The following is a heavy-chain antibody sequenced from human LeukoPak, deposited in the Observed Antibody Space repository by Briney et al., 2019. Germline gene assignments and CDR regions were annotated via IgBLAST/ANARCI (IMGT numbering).Heavy chain of an antibody. CDR2: ISGSGGGT. J-gene: IGHJ6*03. D-gene: IGHD1-26*01. CDR1: AFSLNAYN. V-gene: IGHV3-23*01. Sequence: GGSLRLSCAASAFSLNAYNMNWVRQAAGKGLEWVSLISGSGGGTYYADSVKGRFTISRDNSKNTLYLQLNSLRVEDTAVYYCAKNRGAGSHYYYHMNVWGKGTTVTVSS. CDR3: AKNRGAGSHYYYHMNV.